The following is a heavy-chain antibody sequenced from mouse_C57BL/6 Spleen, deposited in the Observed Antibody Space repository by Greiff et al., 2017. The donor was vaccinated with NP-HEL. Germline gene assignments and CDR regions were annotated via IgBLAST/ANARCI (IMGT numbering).Heavy chain of an antibody. Sequence: EVMLVESGGGLVKPGGSLKLSCAASGFTFSDYGMHWVRQAPEKGLEWVAYISSGSSTIYSADTVKGRFPISRDNAKNTLFLQMTSLRSEDTAMYYSARWGTTVGPYAMDYWGQGTSVTVSS. CDR2: ISSGSSTI. D-gene: IGHD1-1*01. CDR3: ARWGTTVGPYAMDY. CDR1: GFTFSDYG. V-gene: IGHV5-17*01. J-gene: IGHJ4*01.